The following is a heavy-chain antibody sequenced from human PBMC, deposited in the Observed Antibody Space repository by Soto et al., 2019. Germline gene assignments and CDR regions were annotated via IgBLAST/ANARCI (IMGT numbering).Heavy chain of an antibody. D-gene: IGHD4-4*01. CDR2: IYSIGST. J-gene: IGHJ4*02. V-gene: IGHV4-59*01. Sequence: PSETLSLTCTVGSISTYYWNWIRQPPGKGLEWLGYIYSIGSTNYNPSLKRRLTISLDTSNNQFSLKLSSVTAADTAVYYCARDQGSIFDYWGQGALVTVSS. CDR1: SISTYY. CDR3: ARDQGSIFDY.